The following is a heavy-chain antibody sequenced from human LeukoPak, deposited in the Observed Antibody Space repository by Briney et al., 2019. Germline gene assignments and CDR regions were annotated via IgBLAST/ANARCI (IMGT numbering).Heavy chain of an antibody. V-gene: IGHV3-30*18. D-gene: IGHD5-24*01. CDR1: GFPFHDHD. CDR2: ISHGGGKE. Sequence: LPGGSLRLSCAASGFPFHDHDMYWVRQTPGKGLEWVALISHGGGKEHYAESVKGRFTISRDNSRNTVYLQMSSLRSDDTAIYYCAKTLDGFWPQFDFWGQGTLLTVSS. CDR3: AKTLDGFWPQFDF. J-gene: IGHJ4*02.